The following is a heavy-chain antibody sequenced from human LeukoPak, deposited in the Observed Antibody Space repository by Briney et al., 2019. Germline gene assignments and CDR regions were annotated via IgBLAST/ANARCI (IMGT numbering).Heavy chain of an antibody. CDR2: ISVYNGNT. CDR1: GYTFSSYG. J-gene: IGHJ4*02. Sequence: AASVKVSCKASGYTFSSYGISWVRPAPGQGLEWMGGISVYNGNTKYIQKLQGRVTMTTDTSTSTAYMELRSLRSDDTAVYYCARGSSWYPTYFDYWGQGTLVTVSS. CDR3: ARGSSWYPTYFDY. D-gene: IGHD6-13*01. V-gene: IGHV1-18*01.